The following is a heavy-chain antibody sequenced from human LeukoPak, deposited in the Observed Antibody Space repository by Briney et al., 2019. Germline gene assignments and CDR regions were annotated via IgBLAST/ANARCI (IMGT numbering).Heavy chain of an antibody. Sequence: GESLKISCKGSGYSFTSYWIGWVRQMPGKGLEWMGIIYPGDSDSRYSPSFQGQVSISADKSISTAYLQWSSLKASDTAMYYCARQFYYDSSGPHDYYGMDVWGQGTTVTVSS. V-gene: IGHV5-51*01. CDR2: IYPGDSDS. CDR3: ARQFYYDSSGPHDYYGMDV. J-gene: IGHJ6*02. CDR1: GYSFTSYW. D-gene: IGHD3-22*01.